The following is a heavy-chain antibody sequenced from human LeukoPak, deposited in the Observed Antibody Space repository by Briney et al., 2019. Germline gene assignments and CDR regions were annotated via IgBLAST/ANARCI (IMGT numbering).Heavy chain of an antibody. J-gene: IGHJ5*02. V-gene: IGHV4-34*01. Sequence: PSETLSLTCAVYGGSFSGYYWSWIRQPPGKGLEWIGEINHSGSTNYNPSLESRVTISVDTSKNQFSLKLSSVTAADTAVYYCARSRVVPAAILKSSFWFDPWGQGTLVTVSS. CDR3: ARSRVVPAAILKSSFWFDP. D-gene: IGHD2-2*02. CDR1: GGSFSGYY. CDR2: INHSGST.